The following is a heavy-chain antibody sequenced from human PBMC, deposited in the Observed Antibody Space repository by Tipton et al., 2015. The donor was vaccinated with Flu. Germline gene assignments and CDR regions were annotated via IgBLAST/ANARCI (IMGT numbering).Heavy chain of an antibody. Sequence: TLSLTCAVSGYSISSGYYWGWIRQPPGKGLEWIGSIYHSGSTYYNPSLKSRVTISVDTSKNQSSLKLSSVTAADTAVYYCATHYYDSSGYYSNFDYWGQGTLVTVSS. CDR2: IYHSGST. J-gene: IGHJ4*02. V-gene: IGHV4-38-2*01. D-gene: IGHD3-22*01. CDR3: ATHYYDSSGYYSNFDY. CDR1: GYSISSGYY.